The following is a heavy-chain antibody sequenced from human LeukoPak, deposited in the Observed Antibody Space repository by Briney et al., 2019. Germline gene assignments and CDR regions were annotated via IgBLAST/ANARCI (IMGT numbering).Heavy chain of an antibody. Sequence: GGSLRLSCTNSGPTFNRDWMGWLRQAPGKGLEWLAHIKPDESRIFYADSVKGRFALSRDNAKNSVHLQMNSLRAEDTAVYFCARLILWETSDAFDIWGQGTMVTVSS. V-gene: IGHV3-7*03. CDR3: ARLILWETSDAFDI. CDR2: IKPDESRI. D-gene: IGHD1-26*01. CDR1: GPTFNRDW. J-gene: IGHJ3*02.